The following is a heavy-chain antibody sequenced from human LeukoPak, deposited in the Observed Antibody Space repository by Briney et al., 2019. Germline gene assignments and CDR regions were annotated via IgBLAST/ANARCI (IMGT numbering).Heavy chain of an antibody. Sequence: AGGSLRLSCAASGFTFSSYAMHWVRQAPGKGLEWVAVISYDGSNKYYADSVKGRFTISRDNSKNTLYLQMNSLRAEDTAVYYCAGDRASGRDYYYYMDVWGKGTTVTVSS. CDR1: GFTFSSYA. CDR2: ISYDGSNK. V-gene: IGHV3-30-3*01. CDR3: AGDRASGRDYYYYMDV. J-gene: IGHJ6*03.